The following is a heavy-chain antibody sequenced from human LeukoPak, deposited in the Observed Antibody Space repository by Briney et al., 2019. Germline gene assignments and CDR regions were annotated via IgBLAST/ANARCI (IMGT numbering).Heavy chain of an antibody. CDR1: GGSISSGGYY. J-gene: IGHJ4*02. V-gene: IGHV4-31*03. D-gene: IGHD3-22*01. CDR2: IYYSGNT. Sequence: KPSQTLSLTCTVSGGSISSGGYYWSWIRQHPGKGLEWIGYIYYSGNTYYNPSLKSRITISVDTSKNQFSLKLSSVTAADTAVYYCARELDDSSGYYDYWGQGTLVTVSS. CDR3: ARELDDSSGYYDY.